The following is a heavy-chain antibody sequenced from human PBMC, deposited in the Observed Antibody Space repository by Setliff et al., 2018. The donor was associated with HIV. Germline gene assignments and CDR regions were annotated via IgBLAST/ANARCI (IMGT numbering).Heavy chain of an antibody. Sequence: ASETLSLTCTVSGGSMSSYYWSWIRQPAGKGLEWIGHIYTSGSTNYNPSVKSRVTMSVDTSKNQFSLKLSSVTAADTAVYYCASVQVDSSGPFDYWGQGTLVTVSS. CDR1: GGSMSSYY. J-gene: IGHJ4*02. CDR2: IYTSGST. D-gene: IGHD6-19*01. CDR3: ASVQVDSSGPFDY. V-gene: IGHV4-4*07.